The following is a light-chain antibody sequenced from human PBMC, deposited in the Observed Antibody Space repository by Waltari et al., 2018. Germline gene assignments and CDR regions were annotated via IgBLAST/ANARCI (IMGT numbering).Light chain of an antibody. CDR3: QQYDDFPFT. CDR1: QSISSW. CDR2: KAA. V-gene: IGKV1-5*03. J-gene: IGKJ2*01. Sequence: DIQMTQSPATLSASVGDRVTISCRASQSISSWFAWYQQKPGKAPKILIFKAAVLESGVPSRFSGSGSGTEFSLTISSLQPEDFATYYCQQYDDFPFTFGQGTKVEVK.